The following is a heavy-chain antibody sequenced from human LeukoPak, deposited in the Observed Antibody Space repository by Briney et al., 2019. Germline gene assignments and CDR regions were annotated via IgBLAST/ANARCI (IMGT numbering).Heavy chain of an antibody. CDR1: GGTFSSYA. J-gene: IGHJ6*02. CDR3: ARSRGRYCSGGSCSYGMDV. Sequence: SVNVSCKASGGTFSSYAISWVRQAPGQGLEWMGRIIPILGIANYAQKFQGRVTITADKSTSTAYMELSSLRSEDTAVYYCARSRGRYCSGGSCSYGMDVWGQGTTVTVSS. CDR2: IIPILGIA. D-gene: IGHD2-15*01. V-gene: IGHV1-69*04.